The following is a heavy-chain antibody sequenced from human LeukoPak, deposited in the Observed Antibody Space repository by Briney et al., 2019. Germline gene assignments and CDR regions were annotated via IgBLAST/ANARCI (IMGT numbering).Heavy chain of an antibody. J-gene: IGHJ6*03. D-gene: IGHD2-15*01. CDR3: ARTPMGGHFYMDV. V-gene: IGHV1-2*02. CDR2: INPNSGGR. Sequence: ASVKVSCKASGYTFSDYYIHWVRQAPGQGLEWMGWINPNSGGRNYAQKFQGRVTMTWDTSISTAYMALSSLTSDDTAVFFCARTPMGGHFYMDVWGKGTAVIVSS. CDR1: GYTFSDYY.